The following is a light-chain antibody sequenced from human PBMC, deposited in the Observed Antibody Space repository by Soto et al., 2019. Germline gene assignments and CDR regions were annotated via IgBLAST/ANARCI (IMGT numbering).Light chain of an antibody. J-gene: IGLJ1*01. V-gene: IGLV1-44*01. Sequence: QSVLTQPPSASGTPGQRVTISCSGGSSNIGTNAVNWYQQLPGTAPKLLIYNNNQRPSGVPDRFSGSKSGTSASLAISGLQSEDEADYYCAAWNYTLTVYVFGTGTKVPV. CDR3: AAWNYTLTVYV. CDR1: SSNIGTNA. CDR2: NNN.